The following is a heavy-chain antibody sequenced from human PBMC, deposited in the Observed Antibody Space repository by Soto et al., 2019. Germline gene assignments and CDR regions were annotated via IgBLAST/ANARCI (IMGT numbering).Heavy chain of an antibody. J-gene: IGHJ4*02. Sequence: GASVKVSCKASGGTFSSYAISWVRQAPGQGLEWMGGIIAIFGTANYAQKFQGRVTITADESTSTAYMELSSLRPDDTAVYYCARDPVLMTTVTTTFDYWGQGTLVTVSS. V-gene: IGHV1-69*13. CDR2: IIAIFGTA. D-gene: IGHD4-17*01. CDR1: GGTFSSYA. CDR3: ARDPVLMTTVTTTFDY.